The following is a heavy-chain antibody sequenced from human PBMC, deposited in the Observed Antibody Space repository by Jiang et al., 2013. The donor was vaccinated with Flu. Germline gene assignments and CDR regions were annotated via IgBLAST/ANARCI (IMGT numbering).Heavy chain of an antibody. CDR3: ASLAVVPAAGY. CDR2: IYYSGST. D-gene: IGHD2-2*01. CDR1: GGSISSSSYY. V-gene: IGHV4-39*01. Sequence: SLTCTVSGGSISSSSYYWGWIRQPPGKGLEWIGSIYYSGSTYYNPSLKSRVTISVDTSKNQFSLKLSSVTAADTAVYYCASLAVVPAAGYWGQGTLVTVSS. J-gene: IGHJ4*02.